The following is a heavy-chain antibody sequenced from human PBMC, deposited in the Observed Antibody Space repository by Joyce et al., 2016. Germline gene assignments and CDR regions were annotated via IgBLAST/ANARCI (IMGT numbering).Heavy chain of an antibody. V-gene: IGHV3-21*01. Sequence: EVQLVESGGGLVKPGGSLRLSCAASGFTLSSYNMNWVRQAPGKGLEWVSSISSSSRYRYYADSVKGRFTISRDNAKNSVHLQLNSLRAEDTALYYCARDVDYDILTGYPYYFDYWGQGTLVTVSS. CDR2: ISSSSRYR. CDR3: ARDVDYDILTGYPYYFDY. D-gene: IGHD3-9*01. J-gene: IGHJ4*01. CDR1: GFTLSSYN.